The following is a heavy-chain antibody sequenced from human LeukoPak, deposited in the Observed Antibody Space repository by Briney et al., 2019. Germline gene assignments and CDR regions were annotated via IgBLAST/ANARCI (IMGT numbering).Heavy chain of an antibody. CDR2: SNHSGST. CDR1: GGCLSGYY. J-gene: IGHJ5*02. Sequence: SETLALTCAVYGGCLSGYYWSWIRQPPGKGLEWIGESNHSGSTNYNPSLKSRVTISVDTSKNQFSLKLSSVTAADTAVYYCARGGRLRFLDRLTWFDPWGQGTLVTVSS. V-gene: IGHV4-34*01. D-gene: IGHD3-3*01. CDR3: ARGGRLRFLDRLTWFDP.